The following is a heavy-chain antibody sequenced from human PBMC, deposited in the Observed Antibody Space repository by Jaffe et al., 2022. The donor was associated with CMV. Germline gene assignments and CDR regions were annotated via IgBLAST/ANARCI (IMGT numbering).Heavy chain of an antibody. V-gene: IGHV4-4*07. D-gene: IGHD3-22*01. J-gene: IGHJ4*02. CDR3: ARDPKAYYYDSRSEGYYFDY. Sequence: QVQLQESGPGLVKPSETLSLTCTVSGGSISSYYWSWIRQPAGKGLEWIGRIYTSGSTNYNPSLKSRVTMSVDTSKNQFSLKLSSVTAADTAVYYCARDPKAYYYDSRSEGYYFDYWGQGTLVTVSS. CDR1: GGSISSYY. CDR2: IYTSGST.